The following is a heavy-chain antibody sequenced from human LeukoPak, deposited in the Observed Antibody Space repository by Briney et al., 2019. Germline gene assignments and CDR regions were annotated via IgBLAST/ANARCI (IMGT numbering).Heavy chain of an antibody. CDR1: GFTFSTYA. Sequence: PGGSLRLSCAASGFTFSTYAMTWVRQAPGEGLEWVSGITGSGDRTYYADSVKGRFTIFRDNSKNTLYLQMNSLRAEDTAVYYCARGGYCSGGSCLSDYFDYWGQGTLVTVSS. V-gene: IGHV3-23*01. D-gene: IGHD2-15*01. J-gene: IGHJ4*02. CDR2: ITGSGDRT. CDR3: ARGGYCSGGSCLSDYFDY.